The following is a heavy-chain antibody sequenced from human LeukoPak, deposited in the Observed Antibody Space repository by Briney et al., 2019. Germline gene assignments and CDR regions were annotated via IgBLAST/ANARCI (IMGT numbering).Heavy chain of an antibody. CDR3: ARESDYDILTGNPRFYWYFDL. J-gene: IGHJ2*01. CDR2: IYYSGST. D-gene: IGHD3-9*01. Sequence: ASETLSLTCTVSGGSISSGSYYWSWIRQPPGKGLEWIGYIYYSGSTNYNPSLKSRVTISVDTSKNQFSLKLSSVTAADTAVYYCARESDYDILTGNPRFYWYFDLWGRGTLVTVSS. V-gene: IGHV4-61*01. CDR1: GGSISSGSYY.